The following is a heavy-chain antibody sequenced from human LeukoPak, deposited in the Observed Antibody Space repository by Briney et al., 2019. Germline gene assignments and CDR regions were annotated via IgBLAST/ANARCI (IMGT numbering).Heavy chain of an antibody. J-gene: IGHJ4*02. CDR1: GGSISSYY. CDR3: ARNYGGAYYLDY. D-gene: IGHD4/OR15-4a*01. Sequence: SETLSLTCSVSGGSISSYYWSWIRQPPGKGLEWIGYIYHSGSTYYNPSLKSRVTISVDRSKNQFSLKLSSVTAADTAVYYCARNYGGAYYLDYWGQGTLVTVSS. V-gene: IGHV4-59*12. CDR2: IYHSGST.